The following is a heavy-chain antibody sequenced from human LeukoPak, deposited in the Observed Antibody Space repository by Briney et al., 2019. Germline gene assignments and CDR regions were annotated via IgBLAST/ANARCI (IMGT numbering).Heavy chain of an antibody. CDR1: GFTFSSYA. D-gene: IGHD1-26*01. Sequence: GGSLRLSCAASGFTFSSYAMHWVRQAPGKGLEWVAVISYGGSNKYYADSVKGRFTISRDNSKNTLYLQMNSLRSEDTAVYYCATDLGATVFDYWGQGTLVTVSS. V-gene: IGHV3-30*01. CDR3: ATDLGATVFDY. CDR2: ISYGGSNK. J-gene: IGHJ4*02.